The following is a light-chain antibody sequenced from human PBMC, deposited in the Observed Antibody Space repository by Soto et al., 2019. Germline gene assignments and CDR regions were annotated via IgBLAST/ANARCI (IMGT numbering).Light chain of an antibody. J-gene: IGKJ3*01. CDR3: QQYGSSQFT. V-gene: IGKV3-20*01. CDR2: GAS. CDR1: QSVNSSY. Sequence: EIVLTQSPGTLSLSPGERATLSCRASQSVNSSYLAWYQQKPGQAPRLLIYGASSRATGIPDRFSGSGSGTDFTFTISRLEPEDFAVYYCQQYGSSQFTFGPGTKVDIK.